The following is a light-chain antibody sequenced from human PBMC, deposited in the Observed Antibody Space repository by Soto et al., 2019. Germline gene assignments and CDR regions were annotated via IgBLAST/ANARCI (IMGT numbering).Light chain of an antibody. CDR2: DVS. J-gene: IGLJ1*01. Sequence: QSALTQPASVSGSPGQSITISCTGTSSDVGGSNYVSWYQQHPGKAPKLMIYDVSNRRSGVSNRFSGSKSGNTASLTISGLQAEDGADYYCGSYTSSSTLYVFGTGTKVTV. V-gene: IGLV2-14*01. CDR3: GSYTSSSTLYV. CDR1: SSDVGGSNY.